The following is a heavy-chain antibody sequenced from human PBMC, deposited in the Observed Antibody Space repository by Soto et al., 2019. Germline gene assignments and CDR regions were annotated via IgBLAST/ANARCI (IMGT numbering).Heavy chain of an antibody. CDR2: ISGSGGST. J-gene: IGHJ4*02. CDR1: GFTFSSYA. Sequence: EVQLLESGGGLVQPGGSLRLSCAASGFTFSSYAMSWVRQAPGKGLEWVSAISGSGGSTYYADSVKGRFTISRDNSKNTLCLQMNSLRAEDTAVYYWAKDLTYYYDSSGSGFDYWGQGTLVTVSS. CDR3: AKDLTYYYDSSGSGFDY. V-gene: IGHV3-23*01. D-gene: IGHD3-22*01.